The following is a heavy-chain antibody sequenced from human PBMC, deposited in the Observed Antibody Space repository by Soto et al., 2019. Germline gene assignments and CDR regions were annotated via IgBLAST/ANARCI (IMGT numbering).Heavy chain of an antibody. D-gene: IGHD6-19*01. CDR1: GYTFANYD. Sequence: QVQLVQSGGEVKKPGASVKVSCKTSGYTFANYDFSWVRQAPGQGLGWMGWVGNKNGVTSYAEKFRDRVPITTDTSTSTVYMELRRLTSDDTAVYFCARERLNTGWYGFYYWGQGAQVTVAS. V-gene: IGHV1-18*04. CDR2: VGNKNGVT. CDR3: ARERLNTGWYGFYY. J-gene: IGHJ4*02.